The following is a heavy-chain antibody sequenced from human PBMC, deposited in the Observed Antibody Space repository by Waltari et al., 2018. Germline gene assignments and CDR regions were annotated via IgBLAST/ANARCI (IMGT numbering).Heavy chain of an antibody. V-gene: IGHV3-48*03. Sequence: EVQLVESGGGLVQPGGSLRLSCAASGFTFSSYEMNWVRQAPEKGLEWVSYISSSGSTIYYADSVKGRFTISRDNAKNSLYLQMNSLRAEDTAVYYCASNYGGNYYYYGMDVWGQGTTVTVSS. CDR2: ISSSGSTI. CDR1: GFTFSSYE. CDR3: ASNYGGNYYYYGMDV. J-gene: IGHJ6*02. D-gene: IGHD4-17*01.